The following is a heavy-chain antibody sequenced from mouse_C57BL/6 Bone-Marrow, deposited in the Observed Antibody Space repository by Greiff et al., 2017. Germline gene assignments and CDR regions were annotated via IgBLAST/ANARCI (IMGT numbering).Heavy chain of an antibody. CDR3: ARHERGAAWFAY. J-gene: IGHJ3*01. V-gene: IGHV1-19*01. CDR1: GYTFTDYY. Sequence: VQLQQPGAELVKPGASVKMSCKASGYTFTDYYMNWVKQSHGKSLEWIGVINPYNGGTSYNQKFKGKATLTVDKSSSTAYMELNSLTSEDSAVYYCARHERGAAWFAYWGQGTLVTVSA. CDR2: INPYNGGT.